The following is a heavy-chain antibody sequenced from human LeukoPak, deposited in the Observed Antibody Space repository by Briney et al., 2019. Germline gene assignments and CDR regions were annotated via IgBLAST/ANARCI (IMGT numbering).Heavy chain of an antibody. CDR3: ARGSGWNSFDP. V-gene: IGHV4-4*07. CDR1: GGSISGYY. D-gene: IGHD6-19*01. CDR2: IYTSGST. Sequence: SETLSLTCTVSGGSISGYYWSWIRQPAGKGLEWIGRIYTSGSTNYNPPLKSRVSISIDTSKNHFSLKMSLATAADTALYYCARGSGWNSFDPWGQGTLVTVSS. J-gene: IGHJ5*02.